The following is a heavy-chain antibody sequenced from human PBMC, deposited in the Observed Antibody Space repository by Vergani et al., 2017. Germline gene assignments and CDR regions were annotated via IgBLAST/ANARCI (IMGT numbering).Heavy chain of an antibody. V-gene: IGHV2-26*01. D-gene: IGHD5-18*01. Sequence: QVTLKESGPVLVKPTETLTLTCTVSGFSLSNARMGVSWIRQPPGKALEWLAHIFSNDEKSYSTSLKSRLTISKDTSKSQVVLTMTNMDPVDTATYYCARTVSRGYSYGWDNSVDPWGQGTLVTVSS. J-gene: IGHJ5*02. CDR3: ARTVSRGYSYGWDNSVDP. CDR2: IFSNDEK. CDR1: GFSLSNARMG.